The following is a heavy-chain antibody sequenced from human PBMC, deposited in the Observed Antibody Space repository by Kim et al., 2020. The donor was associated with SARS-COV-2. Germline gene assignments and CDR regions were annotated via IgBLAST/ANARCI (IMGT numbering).Heavy chain of an antibody. V-gene: IGHV4-39*01. CDR2: IYYSGST. D-gene: IGHD6-6*01. CDR1: GGSISSSSYY. Sequence: SETLSLTCIVSGGSISSSSYYWGWIRQPPGKGLEWIGSIYYSGSTYYNPSLKSRVTISVDTSKHQFSLKLSSVTAADTAVYYCARHDPSYWYFDLWGRGTLVTVSS. CDR3: ARHDPSYWYFDL. J-gene: IGHJ2*01.